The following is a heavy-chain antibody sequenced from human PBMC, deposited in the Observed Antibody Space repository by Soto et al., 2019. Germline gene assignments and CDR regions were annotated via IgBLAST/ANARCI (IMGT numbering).Heavy chain of an antibody. D-gene: IGHD1-7*01. CDR1: GFTFSSYG. V-gene: IGHV3-30*18. Sequence: GGSLRLSCAASGFTFSSYGMHWVRQAPGKGLEWVAVISYDGSNKYYADSVKGRFTISRDNSKNTLYLQMNSLRAEDTAVYYCAKDGNKPELELRRYYFDYWGQGTLVTVSS. CDR3: AKDGNKPELELRRYYFDY. J-gene: IGHJ4*02. CDR2: ISYDGSNK.